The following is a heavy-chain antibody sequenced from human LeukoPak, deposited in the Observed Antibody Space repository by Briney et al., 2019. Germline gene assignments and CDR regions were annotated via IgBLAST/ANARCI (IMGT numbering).Heavy chain of an antibody. CDR1: GFSFTTSW. CDR3: ARGDAFSGDH. CDR2: IYPEGDEK. V-gene: IGHV3-7*04. Sequence: GGSLRLSCAVSGFSFTTSWMSWVRQAPGRGLEWVANIYPEGDEKYPAESAKGRFTTSRDNTQNLLFLQMNGLRVEDTAVYYCARGDAFSGDHWGQGTLVTVSS. J-gene: IGHJ4*02.